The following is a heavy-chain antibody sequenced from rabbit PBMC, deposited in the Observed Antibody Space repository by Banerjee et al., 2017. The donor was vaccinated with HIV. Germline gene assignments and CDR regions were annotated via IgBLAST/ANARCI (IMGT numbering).Heavy chain of an antibody. CDR1: GFDFSSNA. CDR2: IGTGSSGSA. CDR3: ARAGYPGYAYAFNL. J-gene: IGHJ4*01. D-gene: IGHD6-1*01. Sequence: QQQLEESWGGLVKPEGSLTLTCKASGFDFSSNAMCWVRQAPGKGLEWITCIGTGSSGSAYYASWAKGRFTISKTSSTTVTLQMTSLTAADTATYFCARAGYPGYAYAFNLWGPGTLVTVS. V-gene: IGHV1S45*01.